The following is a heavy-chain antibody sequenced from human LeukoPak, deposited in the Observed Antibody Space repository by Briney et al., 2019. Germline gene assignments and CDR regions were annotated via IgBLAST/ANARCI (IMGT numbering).Heavy chain of an antibody. CDR1: GYTFTSYD. J-gene: IGHJ4*02. CDR3: ARGLRVAGYYGSGSFHY. Sequence: ASVKVSCKASGYTFTSYDIHWVRQAAGQGLEWMGWMNPNSGNTGYAQRFQGRVTMTRNTSITTAYMELSSLRSEDAAVYYCARGLRVAGYYGSGSFHYWGQGTLVTVSS. D-gene: IGHD3-10*01. V-gene: IGHV1-8*01. CDR2: MNPNSGNT.